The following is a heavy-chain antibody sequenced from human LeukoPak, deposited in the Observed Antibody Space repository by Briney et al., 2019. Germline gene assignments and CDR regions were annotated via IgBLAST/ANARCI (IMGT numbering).Heavy chain of an antibody. CDR1: GVSISSYY. CDR3: ARHKGGSLTFDF. D-gene: IGHD1-26*01. V-gene: IGHV4-59*08. Sequence: SETLSLTCTVSGVSISSYYWSWIRQPPGKGLEWIGYVSHTGSTNYNPSLNTRVTMSVGASENQFSLKLSSVTAADTAVYYCARHKGGSLTFDFWGQGTLVTVSS. CDR2: VSHTGST. J-gene: IGHJ4*02.